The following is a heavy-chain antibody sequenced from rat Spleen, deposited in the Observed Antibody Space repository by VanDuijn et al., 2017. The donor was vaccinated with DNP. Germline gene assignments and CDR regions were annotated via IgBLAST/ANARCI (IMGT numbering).Heavy chain of an antibody. Sequence: EVQLVESGGGLVQPGRSLKLSCAASGFTFSNYGMAWVRQAPTKGLEWVASITNSGGSTYYRDSVKGRFTISRDNAKSTLYLQMDSLRSEDTATYYCTTRGYWGQGVMVTVSS. V-gene: IGHV5-27*01. CDR2: ITNSGGST. J-gene: IGHJ2*01. CDR1: GFTFSNYG. CDR3: TTRGY.